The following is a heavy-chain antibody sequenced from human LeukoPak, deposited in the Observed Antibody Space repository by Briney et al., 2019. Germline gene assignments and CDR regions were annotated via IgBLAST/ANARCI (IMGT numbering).Heavy chain of an antibody. Sequence: SETLSLTCTVSGGSISSYYCSWIRQPPGKVLEWIGYIYYTGSTNYNPSLKSRVTISVDTSKNQFSLKLSSVTAADTAVYYCASRKYSSSWSFFDYWGQGTLVTVSS. J-gene: IGHJ4*02. CDR3: ASRKYSSSWSFFDY. V-gene: IGHV4-59*01. CDR1: GGSISSYY. D-gene: IGHD6-13*01. CDR2: IYYTGST.